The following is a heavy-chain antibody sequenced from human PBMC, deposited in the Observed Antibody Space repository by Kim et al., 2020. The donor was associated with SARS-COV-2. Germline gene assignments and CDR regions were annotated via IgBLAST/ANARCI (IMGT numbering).Heavy chain of an antibody. V-gene: IGHV3-30*18. CDR1: GFTFSSYG. J-gene: IGHJ6*02. CDR2: ISYDGSNK. CDR3: AKDLSSHSCYSHRYYYYGMDV. D-gene: IGHD6-13*01. Sequence: GGSLRLSCAASGFTFSSYGMHWVRQAPGKGLEWVAVISYDGSNKYYADSVKGRFTISRDNSKNTLYLQMNSLRAEDTAVYYCAKDLSSHSCYSHRYYYYGMDVWGQGTTVTVSS.